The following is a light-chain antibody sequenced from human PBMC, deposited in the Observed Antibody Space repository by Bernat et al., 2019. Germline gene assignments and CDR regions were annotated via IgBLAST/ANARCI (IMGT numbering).Light chain of an antibody. CDR2: DAS. CDR3: QQYNNWPQT. CDR1: QSVSST. J-gene: IGKJ4*01. Sequence: EIVMTQSPATLSVSPGERATVSCRASQSVSSTLAWYQQKPGQAHRLLMYDASTRATGIPARFSGSGSGTEFTLTISSLQSEDFAIYYCQQYNNWPQTFGGGTKVEIK. V-gene: IGKV3-15*01.